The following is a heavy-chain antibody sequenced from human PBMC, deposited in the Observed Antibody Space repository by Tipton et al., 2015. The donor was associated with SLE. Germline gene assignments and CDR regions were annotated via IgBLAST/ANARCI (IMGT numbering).Heavy chain of an antibody. CDR3: ARGPYYDSSGYSFYAFDI. D-gene: IGHD3-22*01. CDR1: GGSFSGYY. CDR2: INHSGST. Sequence: LRLSCAVYGGSFSGYYWSWIRQPPGKGLEWIGEINHSGSTDYNPSLKSRVTISVDTSKNQFSLKLSSVTAADTAVYYCARGPYYDSSGYSFYAFDIWGKGTMVTVSS. V-gene: IGHV4-34*01. J-gene: IGHJ3*02.